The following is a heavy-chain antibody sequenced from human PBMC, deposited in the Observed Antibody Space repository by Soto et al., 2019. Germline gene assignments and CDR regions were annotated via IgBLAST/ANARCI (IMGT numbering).Heavy chain of an antibody. CDR1: GFTFSSYA. CDR2: ISGSGGST. V-gene: IGHV3-23*01. CDR3: AKGGSGWYYYYYGMDV. Sequence: GGSLRLSCAASGFTFSSYAMSWVRQAPGKGLEWVSAISGSGGSTYYADSVKGRFTISRDNSKNTLYLQKNSLRAEDTAVYYCAKGGSGWYYYYYGMDVWGQGTTVTVSS. J-gene: IGHJ6*02. D-gene: IGHD6-19*01.